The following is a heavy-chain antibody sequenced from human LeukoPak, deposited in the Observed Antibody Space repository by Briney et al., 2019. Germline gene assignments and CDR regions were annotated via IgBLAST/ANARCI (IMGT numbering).Heavy chain of an antibody. Sequence: SETLSLTCTVSSGSISSVSYYWSWIRQPAGKGLEWIGRIYSSGSTNYNPSLKSRVIISVDTSKNQFSLKLSSVTAADTAVYYCARDSGYDGGRVDYWGQGTLVTVSS. J-gene: IGHJ4*02. D-gene: IGHD5-12*01. CDR3: ARDSGYDGGRVDY. V-gene: IGHV4-61*02. CDR1: SGSISSVSYY. CDR2: IYSSGST.